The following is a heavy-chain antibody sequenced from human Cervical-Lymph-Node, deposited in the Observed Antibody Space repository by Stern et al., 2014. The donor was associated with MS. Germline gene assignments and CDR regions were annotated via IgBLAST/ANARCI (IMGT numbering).Heavy chain of an antibody. CDR3: ARAFCTGGVCYSFPFYGMDV. J-gene: IGHJ6*02. CDR2: INYNGGST. Sequence: VQLEEYGGGVVRPGGSLRLSCAASGFIFDDYGMSWVRQGPGKGPAWVSAINYNGGSTDYAASVKGRFTISRDNAKKSLYLRMNSLRVEDTAVYHCARAFCTGGVCYSFPFYGMDVWGQGTTVTVSS. CDR1: GFIFDDYG. V-gene: IGHV3-20*01. D-gene: IGHD2-8*02.